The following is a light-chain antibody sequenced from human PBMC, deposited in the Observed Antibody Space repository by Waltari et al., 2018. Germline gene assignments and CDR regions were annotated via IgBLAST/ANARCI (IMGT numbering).Light chain of an antibody. V-gene: IGKV1-39*01. CDR2: EAA. Sequence: DIQMTQSPSSLSASVGDRVTITCRPSQSISRYLNWYQHKAGQAPKLLIYEAATLESGVPSRFSGSGSGTDFTLTINNLQPEDLATYYCQQTYSTLLTFGGGTKVEIK. CDR1: QSISRY. CDR3: QQTYSTLLT. J-gene: IGKJ4*01.